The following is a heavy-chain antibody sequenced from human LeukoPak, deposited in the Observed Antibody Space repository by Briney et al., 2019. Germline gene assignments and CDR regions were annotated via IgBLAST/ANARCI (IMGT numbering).Heavy chain of an antibody. CDR1: GGSISSSSYY. CDR2: IYYSGST. CDR3: ARGGGYCTGGVCSHFDY. J-gene: IGHJ4*02. Sequence: PSETLSLTCTVSGGSISSSSYYWGWIRQPPGKGLEWIWSIYYSGSTYYNPSLKSRVTISVDTSKNQFSLKLSSVTAADTAVYYCARGGGYCTGGVCSHFDYWGQGTLVTVSS. V-gene: IGHV4-39*01. D-gene: IGHD2-8*02.